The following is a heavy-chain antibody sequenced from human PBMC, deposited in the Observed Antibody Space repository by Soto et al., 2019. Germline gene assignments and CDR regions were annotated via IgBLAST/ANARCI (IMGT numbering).Heavy chain of an antibody. V-gene: IGHV4-39*01. CDR3: ARPCYDILTGYYYGMDV. CDR1: GGSISSSSYY. CDR2: IYYSGST. J-gene: IGHJ6*02. D-gene: IGHD3-9*01. Sequence: SETLSLTCTVSGGSISSSSYYWGWIRQPPGKGLEWIGSIYYSGSTYYNPSLKSRVTISVDTSKNQFSLKLSSVTAADTAVYYCARPCYDILTGYYYGMDVWGQGTTVTVSS.